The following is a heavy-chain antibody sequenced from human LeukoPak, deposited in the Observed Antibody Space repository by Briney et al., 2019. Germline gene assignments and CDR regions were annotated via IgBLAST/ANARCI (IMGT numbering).Heavy chain of an antibody. V-gene: IGHV4-31*03. CDR2: IYYSGST. Sequence: PSETLSLTCTVSGGSISSGGYYWSWIRQHPGKGLEWIGYIYYSGSTYYNPSLKSRVTISVDTSKNQFSLKLSSVTAADTAVYYCAREPGRPDTPYYYGMDVWGQGTTVTVSS. CDR3: AREPGRPDTPYYYGMDV. CDR1: GGSISSGGYY. J-gene: IGHJ6*02. D-gene: IGHD1-14*01.